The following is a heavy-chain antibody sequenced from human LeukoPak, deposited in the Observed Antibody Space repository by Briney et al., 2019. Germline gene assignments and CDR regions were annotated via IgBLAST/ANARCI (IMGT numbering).Heavy chain of an antibody. CDR2: IKSKTDGGTT. CDR3: TTALTMVVTGTF. Sequence: KPGGSLRLXCAASGFTFSNAWMSWGRQAPGKGLEWVGRIKSKTDGGTTDYAAPVKGRFTISRDDSKNTLYLQMNSLKTEDTAVYYCTTALTMVVTGTFWGQGTLVTVSS. V-gene: IGHV3-15*01. D-gene: IGHD4-23*01. J-gene: IGHJ4*02. CDR1: GFTFSNAW.